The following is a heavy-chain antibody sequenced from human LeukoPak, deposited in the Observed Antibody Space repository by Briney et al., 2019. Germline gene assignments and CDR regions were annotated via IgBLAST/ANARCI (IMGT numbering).Heavy chain of an antibody. D-gene: IGHD2-2*01. J-gene: IGHJ6*02. CDR2: IYYSGST. V-gene: IGHV4-59*08. Sequence: SETLSLTCTVSGGSISSYYWSWIRQPPVKVLEWIGYIYYSGSTNYNPSLKSRVTISVDTSKNQFSLKLSSVTAADTAVYYCAGRGYCSSTSCPDYYYYYDMDVWGQGTTVTVSS. CDR1: GGSISSYY. CDR3: AGRGYCSSTSCPDYYYYYDMDV.